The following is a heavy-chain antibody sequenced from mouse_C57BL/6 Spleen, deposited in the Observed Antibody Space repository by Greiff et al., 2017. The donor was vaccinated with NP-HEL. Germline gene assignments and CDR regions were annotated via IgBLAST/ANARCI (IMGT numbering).Heavy chain of an antibody. V-gene: IGHV5-16*01. CDR1: GFTFSDYY. D-gene: IGHD2-4*01. CDR3: ARDGGLRKGIDY. J-gene: IGHJ2*01. CDR2: INYDGSST. Sequence: EVQVVESEGGLVQPGSSMKLSCTASGFTFSDYYMAWVRQVPEKGLEWVANINYDGSSTYYLDSLKSRFIISRDNAKNLLYLQRSSLKAEDTATYYWARDGGLRKGIDYWGQGTTLTVSS.